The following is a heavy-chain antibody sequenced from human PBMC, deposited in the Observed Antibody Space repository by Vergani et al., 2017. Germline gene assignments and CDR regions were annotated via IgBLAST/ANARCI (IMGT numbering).Heavy chain of an antibody. V-gene: IGHV3-30*02. CDR3: AKGEPITIFGGGFPPNYGMDV. CDR1: GFTFSSYW. D-gene: IGHD3-3*01. J-gene: IGHJ6*02. Sequence: VQLVESGGGLVQPGGSLRLSCAASGFTFSSYWMSWVRQAPGKGLEWVAFIRYDGSDKYYADSVKGRFTISRDNSNNTLYLQMNSLRAEDTAVYYCAKGEPITIFGGGFPPNYGMDVWGQGTTVTVSS. CDR2: IRYDGSDK.